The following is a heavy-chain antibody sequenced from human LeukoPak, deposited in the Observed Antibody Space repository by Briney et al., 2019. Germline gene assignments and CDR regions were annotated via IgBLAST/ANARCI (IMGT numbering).Heavy chain of an antibody. CDR2: IYSSGST. D-gene: IGHD3-10*01. CDR1: GGSISSGGYS. Sequence: SQTLSLTCAVSGGSISSGGYSWNWIRQPPGKGLEWIGYIYSSGSTYYNPSLKSRVTISVDTSKNQFSLKMSSVTAADTAVYYCARDGYYYGSGSYVGQSNTRGAFDIWGQGTMVTVSS. J-gene: IGHJ3*02. V-gene: IGHV4-30-4*07. CDR3: ARDGYYYGSGSYVGQSNTRGAFDI.